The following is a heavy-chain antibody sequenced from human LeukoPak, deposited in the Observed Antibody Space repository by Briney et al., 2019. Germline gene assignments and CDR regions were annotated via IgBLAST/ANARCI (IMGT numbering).Heavy chain of an antibody. J-gene: IGHJ4*02. D-gene: IGHD2-21*02. CDR1: GFTFSNYA. V-gene: IGHV3-23*01. CDR3: AKRLGDPRAFDS. CDR2: ISGTSGTI. Sequence: GGSLRLSCAASGFTFSNYARSWVRQAPGKGLEWVSGISGTSGTINHAAPVKGRFTISRDNSKNTLYLQMNSLRVDDMAVYYCAKRLGDPRAFDSGGQGTLVTVSS.